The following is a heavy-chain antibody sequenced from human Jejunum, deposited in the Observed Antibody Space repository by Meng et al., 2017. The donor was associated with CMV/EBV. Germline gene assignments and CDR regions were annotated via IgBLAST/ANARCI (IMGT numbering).Heavy chain of an antibody. CDR3: ARGIGHASNNSHDY. J-gene: IGHJ4*02. D-gene: IGHD1-1*01. CDR1: GDSIRSHY. CDR2: VYYSGSA. Sequence: SGDSIRSHYWSWIRQPPGKGLEWMGYVYYSGSATYSPSLRSRITISVDTSKNQVSLNLRSVTAADTAMYFCARGIGHASNNSHDYWGKGTLVTVSS. V-gene: IGHV4-59*11.